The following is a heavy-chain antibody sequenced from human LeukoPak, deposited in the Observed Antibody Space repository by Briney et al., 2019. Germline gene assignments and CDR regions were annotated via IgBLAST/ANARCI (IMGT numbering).Heavy chain of an antibody. V-gene: IGHV1-2*02. CDR3: ARGRERITMVRGVIISWFDP. CDR1: GYTFTGYY. D-gene: IGHD3-10*01. J-gene: IGHJ5*02. CDR2: INPNSGGT. Sequence: GASVKVSCKASGYTFTGYYMHWVRQAPGQGLEWMGWINPNSGGTNYAQKFQGRVTMTRDTSISTAYMELSRLRSDDTAVYYCARGRERITMVRGVIISWFDPWGQGTLVTVSS.